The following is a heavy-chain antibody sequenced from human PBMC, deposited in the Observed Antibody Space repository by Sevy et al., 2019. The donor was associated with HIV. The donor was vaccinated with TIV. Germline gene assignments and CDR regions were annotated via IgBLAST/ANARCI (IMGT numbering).Heavy chain of an antibody. CDR1: GDSISTYY. Sequence: SETLSLTCTVSGDSISTYYWSWIRQPPGKGLEGIGYIYYSGTTNYNPSLKSRVTISVDRSKNQFSLKLTSVTAADTGGYYCARAWSAYYYAMDVWGQGTTVTVSS. CDR3: ARAWSAYYYAMDV. J-gene: IGHJ6*02. CDR2: IYYSGTT. V-gene: IGHV4-59*01. D-gene: IGHD3-3*01.